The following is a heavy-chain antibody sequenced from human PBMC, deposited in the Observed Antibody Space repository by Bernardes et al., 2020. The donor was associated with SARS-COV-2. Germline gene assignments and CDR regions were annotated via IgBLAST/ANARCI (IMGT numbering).Heavy chain of an antibody. CDR2: IYWDESK. D-gene: IGHD6-19*01. CDR3: AHCVQWQATHEFFQD. J-gene: IGHJ1*01. CDR1: GFSLSTSGVG. V-gene: IGHV2-5*02. Sequence: SGPTLVKPTQTLTVTCTFSGFSLSTSGVGVGWIRQTPGKALEWLAVIYWDESKRYSPSLKSRLTVTKDTSKNQVVLTMTNVDPVDTATYFCAHCVQWQATHEFFQDWGQGTLVTVSS.